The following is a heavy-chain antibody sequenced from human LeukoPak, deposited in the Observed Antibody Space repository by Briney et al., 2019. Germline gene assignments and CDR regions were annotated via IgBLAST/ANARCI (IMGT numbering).Heavy chain of an antibody. CDR1: GGSFSGYY. D-gene: IGHD3-22*01. CDR3: ARLRAYYYDTDY. V-gene: IGHV4-34*01. J-gene: IGHJ4*02. Sequence: SETLSLTCAVYGGSFSGYYWSWIRQPPGKGLEWIGEINHSGSTNYNPSLKSRVTISVDTSKNQFSLKLSSVTAADTAVYYCARLRAYYYDTDYLGQGTLVTVSS. CDR2: INHSGST.